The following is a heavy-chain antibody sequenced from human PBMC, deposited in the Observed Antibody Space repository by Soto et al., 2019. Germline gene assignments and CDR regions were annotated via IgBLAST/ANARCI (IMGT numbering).Heavy chain of an antibody. CDR3: AAGSSGYYYSFDY. CDR2: INPNSGGT. V-gene: IGHV1-2*02. J-gene: IGHJ4*02. CDR1: GYTFTGYY. Sequence: ASVKVSCKASGYTFTGYYMHWVRQAPGQGLEWMGWINPNSGGTNYAQKFQGRVTMTRDTSISTAYMELSRLRSDDTAVYYCAAGSSGYYYSFDYWGQGTLVTVSS. D-gene: IGHD3-22*01.